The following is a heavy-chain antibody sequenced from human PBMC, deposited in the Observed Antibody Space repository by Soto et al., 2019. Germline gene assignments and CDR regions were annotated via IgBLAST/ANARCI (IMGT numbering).Heavy chain of an antibody. Sequence: SLRLSCAACGFTFSNAWMSWVRQAPGKGLEWVGRILSKSDGETTDYAAPVKGRFSISRDDSKNTLYLQMNSLKTEDTAVYYCTSPRLYDFWGGDYTYPDYWGQGALVTVSS. V-gene: IGHV3-15*01. CDR3: TSPRLYDFWGGDYTYPDY. D-gene: IGHD3-3*01. CDR2: ILSKSDGETT. CDR1: GFTFSNAW. J-gene: IGHJ4*02.